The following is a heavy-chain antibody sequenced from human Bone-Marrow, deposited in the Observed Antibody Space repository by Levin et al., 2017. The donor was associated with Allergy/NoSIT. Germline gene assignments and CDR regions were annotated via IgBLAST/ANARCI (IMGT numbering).Heavy chain of an antibody. CDR3: ARVASDTFDY. V-gene: IGHV1-18*01. CDR2: NNTNGDT. CDR1: AYTFSTYG. Sequence: AASVKVSCKAPAYTFSTYGITWVRQAPGQGLKWMGWNNTNGDTKYAQKFQGRVTMTTDTSTTTAYMEVRSLRLDDTAVYYCARVASDTFDYWGQGTLVTVSS. J-gene: IGHJ4*02.